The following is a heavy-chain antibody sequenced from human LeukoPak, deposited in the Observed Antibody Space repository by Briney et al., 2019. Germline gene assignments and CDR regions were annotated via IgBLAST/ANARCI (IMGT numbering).Heavy chain of an antibody. V-gene: IGHV3-23*01. CDR1: GFIFSSYA. CDR2: ISGSGGST. Sequence: GGSLRLSCAASGFIFSSYAMSWVRQAPGKGLEWVSAISGSGGSTYYADSVKGRFTISRDNSKNTLYLQMNSLRAEDTAIYYCAKDLGASETYYDILTGYNYFDYWGQGTLVTVSS. CDR3: AKDLGASETYYDILTGYNYFDY. D-gene: IGHD3-9*01. J-gene: IGHJ4*02.